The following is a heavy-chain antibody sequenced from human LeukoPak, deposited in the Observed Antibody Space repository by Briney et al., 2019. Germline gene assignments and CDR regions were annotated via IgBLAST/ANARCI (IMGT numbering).Heavy chain of an antibody. Sequence: GGSLRLSCAASGFTFTTYWMSSVRQAPGKGLEWVANVKRDGSEKYYVASVKGRFTISRDNAKNSLYLQMNSLRAEDTAVYYCAWEKDFMSAYHYYFCYEGHGTPVTVSS. CDR3: AWEKDFMSAYHYYFCY. V-gene: IGHV3-7*04. CDR1: GFTFTTYW. D-gene: IGHD3-16*01. CDR2: VKRDGSEK. J-gene: IGHJ4*03.